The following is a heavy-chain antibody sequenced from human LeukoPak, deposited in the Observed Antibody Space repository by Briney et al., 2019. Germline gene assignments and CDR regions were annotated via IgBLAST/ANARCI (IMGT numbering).Heavy chain of an antibody. CDR2: INAYNGNT. V-gene: IGHV1-18*01. CDR1: GYTFTSYG. D-gene: IGHD6-13*01. CDR3: ARAYSSSWYGDNWFDP. J-gene: IGHJ5*02. Sequence: VASVKVSFKASGYTFTSYGISWVRPAPGQGLEWMGWINAYNGNTNYAQKLQGRVTMTTDTSTSTAYMELRSLRSDDTAVYYCARAYSSSWYGDNWFDPWGQGTLVTVSS.